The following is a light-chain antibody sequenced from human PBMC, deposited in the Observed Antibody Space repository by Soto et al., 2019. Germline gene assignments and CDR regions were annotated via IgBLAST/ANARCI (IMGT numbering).Light chain of an antibody. Sequence: DIQVTQSPSSVSASVGDRVAITCRASQDISHYLAWYQQKPGKAPKLLIYGASSLQSGVPSRFSGSGSGIDFTLTISSLQPEDFASFYCHQAYTFPRTFAQGTKVEIQ. CDR2: GAS. CDR1: QDISHY. V-gene: IGKV1D-12*01. J-gene: IGKJ1*01. CDR3: HQAYTFPRT.